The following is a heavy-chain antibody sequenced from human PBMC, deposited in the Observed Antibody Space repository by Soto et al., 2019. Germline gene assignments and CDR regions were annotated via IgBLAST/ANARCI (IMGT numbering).Heavy chain of an antibody. CDR3: VRFGGAAAGPGDY. D-gene: IGHD6-13*01. CDR1: EFTFSSYE. CDR2: ISTSGTTI. Sequence: VGSLRLSCVASEFTFSSYEMNWVRQAPGKGLEWVSYISTSGTTIYYTDSVKGRFTISRDNAKKSLYLQMNSLRAEDTAVYYCVRFGGAAAGPGDYWGQGTLVTVSS. J-gene: IGHJ4*02. V-gene: IGHV3-48*03.